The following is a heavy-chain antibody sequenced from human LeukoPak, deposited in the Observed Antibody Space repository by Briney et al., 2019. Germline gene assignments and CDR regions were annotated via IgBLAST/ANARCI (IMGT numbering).Heavy chain of an antibody. D-gene: IGHD6-13*01. Sequence: ASVKVSCKASGYTFTSYGISWVRQAPGQGLEWMGWISAYNGNTNYAQKLQGRVTMTTETSTSTAYMELRSLRSDDTAVYYCASAHSSWYSLDYWGQGTLVTVSS. CDR2: ISAYNGNT. CDR1: GYTFTSYG. J-gene: IGHJ4*02. CDR3: ASAHSSWYSLDY. V-gene: IGHV1-18*01.